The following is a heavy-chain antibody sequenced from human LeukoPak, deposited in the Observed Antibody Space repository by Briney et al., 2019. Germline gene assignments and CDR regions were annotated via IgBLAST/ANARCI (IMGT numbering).Heavy chain of an antibody. CDR1: GGSFSGYY. V-gene: IGHV4-34*01. J-gene: IGHJ6*02. D-gene: IGHD5-18*01. CDR2: INHSGST. Sequence: SETLSLTCAVYGGSFSGYYWSWIRQPPGKGLEWIGEINHSGSTNYNPSLKSRVTISVDTSKNQFSPKLSSVTAADTAVYYCARGRGIQLWFFYYGMGVWGQGTTVTVSS. CDR3: ARGRGIQLWFFYYGMGV.